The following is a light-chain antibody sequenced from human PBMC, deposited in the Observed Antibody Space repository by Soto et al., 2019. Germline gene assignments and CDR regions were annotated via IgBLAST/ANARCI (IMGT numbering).Light chain of an antibody. V-gene: IGLV2-8*01. J-gene: IGLJ2*01. CDR1: SSDVGGYNY. CDR2: EVS. CDR3: SSYAGSNNLVV. Sequence: QSALTQPPSASGSPGQSVTISCTGTSSDVGGYNYVSWYQQHPGKAPKLMIYEVSKWPSGVPDRFSGSKSGNTASLTVSGRQAEDEADYYCSSYAGSNNLVVFGGGTKLTVL.